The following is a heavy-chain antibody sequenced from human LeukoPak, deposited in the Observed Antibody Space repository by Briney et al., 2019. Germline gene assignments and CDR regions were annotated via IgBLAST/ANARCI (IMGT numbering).Heavy chain of an antibody. CDR1: GGSISSYY. D-gene: IGHD3-16*01. V-gene: IGHV4-59*01. Sequence: KPSETLSLTCTVSGGSISSYYWSWIRQPPGKGLVWSGYIYYSGTTNYNPSLKSRVTISVDTSKNQFSLKLSSVTAADTAVYYCARDRLRHLGAFDIWGQGTMVTVSS. CDR2: IYYSGTT. J-gene: IGHJ3*02. CDR3: ARDRLRHLGAFDI.